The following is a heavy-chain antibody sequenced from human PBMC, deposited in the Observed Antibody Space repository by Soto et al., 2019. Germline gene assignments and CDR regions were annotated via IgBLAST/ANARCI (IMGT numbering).Heavy chain of an antibody. V-gene: IGHV3-23*01. CDR2: IISGSGTRT. Sequence: GGSLRLSCGASGFTFSNFAMSWVRQAPGKGLEWVSAIISGSGTRTYYADSVKGRFTISRDNSKNTLHLQMNSLRAEDTAVYYCAKPYGPPSFDYWGQGTLVTVSS. J-gene: IGHJ4*02. D-gene: IGHD3-10*01. CDR3: AKPYGPPSFDY. CDR1: GFTFSNFA.